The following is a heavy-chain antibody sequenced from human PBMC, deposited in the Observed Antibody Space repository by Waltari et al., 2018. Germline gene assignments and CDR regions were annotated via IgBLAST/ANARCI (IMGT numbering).Heavy chain of an antibody. J-gene: IGHJ4*02. CDR2: VLGSGRT. D-gene: IGHD2-15*01. CDR3: ARDRGRGLYLDT. Sequence: QLQLQESGPGLVKPSGTLSLICAVSGDSMSNNWWSWVRQSPGKGLEWIGQVLGSGRTNYNPSFASRVTISLDTSTYRFALKMTSATAADTALYYCARDRGRGLYLDTWGQGTLVTVSP. V-gene: IGHV4-4*02. CDR1: GDSMSNNW.